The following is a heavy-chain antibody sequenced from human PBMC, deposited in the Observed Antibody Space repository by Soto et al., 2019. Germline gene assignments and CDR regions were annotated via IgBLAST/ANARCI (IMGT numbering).Heavy chain of an antibody. V-gene: IGHV1-46*01. CDR2: INPSGGIT. J-gene: IGHJ6*02. CDR3: ARGISTNSYYYYYGMDV. CDR1: GSTLTSYY. D-gene: IGHD2-8*01. Sequence: GXSVKVSCTASGSTLTSYYLNLVRQAPGQGPEWMGIINPSGGITNDAQKFQERVTMTSDTSTSTVYMELSSLRSEDTAVYYCARGISTNSYYYYYGMDVWGQGTTVTVSS.